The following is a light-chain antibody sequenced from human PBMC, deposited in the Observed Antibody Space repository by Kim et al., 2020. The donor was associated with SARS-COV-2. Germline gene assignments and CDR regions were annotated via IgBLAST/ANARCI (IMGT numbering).Light chain of an antibody. CDR1: QSVSSD. CDR2: GAS. Sequence: SVSPGERATLSCRASQSVSSDLAWYQHKPGQAPRLLVYGASTRATGIPVRFSGSGSGTEFTLTISSLQSEDFAVYYCHQFKKWPLTFGGGTKLEI. V-gene: IGKV3-15*01. CDR3: HQFKKWPLT. J-gene: IGKJ4*01.